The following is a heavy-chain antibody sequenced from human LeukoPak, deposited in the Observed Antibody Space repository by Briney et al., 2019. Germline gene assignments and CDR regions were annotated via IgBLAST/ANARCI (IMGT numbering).Heavy chain of an antibody. V-gene: IGHV4-39*01. Sequence: SETLSLICTVSGGSISSSSYYWGWIRQPPGKGLEWIGSIYYSGSTYYNPSLKSRVTISVDTSKNQFSLKLSSVTAPDTAVYYCARGGYSGYDLGIGFDYWGQGTLVTVSS. CDR1: GGSISSSSYY. CDR3: ARGGYSGYDLGIGFDY. CDR2: IYYSGST. D-gene: IGHD5-12*01. J-gene: IGHJ4*02.